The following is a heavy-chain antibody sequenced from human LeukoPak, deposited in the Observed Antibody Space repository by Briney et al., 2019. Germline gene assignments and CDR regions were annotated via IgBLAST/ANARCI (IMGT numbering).Heavy chain of an antibody. J-gene: IGHJ4*02. CDR2: ISIFGGST. D-gene: IGHD5-24*01. CDR3: ARNRGWQQFDY. Sequence: GGSLRLSCAASGFTFSSFAMSWVRQAPGKGLEWVSGISIFGGSTYYADSVKGRFTISRDDSRNTLYLQMNNLRAEDTAVYYCARNRGWQQFDYWGQGTLVTVSS. V-gene: IGHV3-23*01. CDR1: GFTFSSFA.